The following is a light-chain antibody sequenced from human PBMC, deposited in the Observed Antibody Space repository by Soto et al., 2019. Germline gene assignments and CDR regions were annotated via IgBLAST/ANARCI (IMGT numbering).Light chain of an antibody. J-gene: IGKJ2*01. CDR1: QSVSRY. V-gene: IGKV3-11*01. CDR2: DAS. CDR3: QQRSNWPLMYT. Sequence: EIVLTQSPATLSLSPGERATLSCRASQSVSRYLAWYQQKPGQAPRLLIYDASNRATGIPARFSGSGSGTDFTLTIISLEPEDFAVYYCQQRSNWPLMYTFGQGTKLEIK.